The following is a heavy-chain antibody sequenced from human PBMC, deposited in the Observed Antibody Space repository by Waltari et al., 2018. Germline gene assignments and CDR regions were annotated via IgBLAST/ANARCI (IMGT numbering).Heavy chain of an antibody. CDR3: AREGGFSYRSEH. CDR1: GGSISSGSFY. Sequence: QVQLQESGPGVVKPSQTLSLTCPVSGGSISSGSFYWNWIRQPAGKGLEWIGFIYTSGSTNYNPSLKSRVTISADTSKNQFSLRLTSVTAADTAVYYCAREGGFSYRSEHWGQGALVTVAS. J-gene: IGHJ4*02. V-gene: IGHV4-61*02. CDR2: IYTSGST. D-gene: IGHD3-10*01.